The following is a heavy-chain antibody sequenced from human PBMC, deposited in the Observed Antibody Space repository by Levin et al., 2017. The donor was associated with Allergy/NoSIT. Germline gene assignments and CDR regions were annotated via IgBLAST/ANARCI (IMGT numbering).Heavy chain of an antibody. CDR3: AREGGSRYFGLDV. Sequence: SQTLSLTCSVSGGSISSYYWNWIRHSPGKGLEWIGFISHTGTTNYNPSLKSRVAISIDTSKTQVSLRLTSVTAADAAVYYCAREGGSRYFGLDVWGHGTTVTVS. D-gene: IGHD1-26*01. V-gene: IGHV4-59*01. CDR1: GGSISSYY. CDR2: ISHTGTT. J-gene: IGHJ6*02.